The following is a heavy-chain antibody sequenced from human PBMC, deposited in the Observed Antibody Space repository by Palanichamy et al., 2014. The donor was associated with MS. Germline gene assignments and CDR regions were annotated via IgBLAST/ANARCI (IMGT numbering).Heavy chain of an antibody. Sequence: EEQLVESGGGLVQPGGSLRLSCSASGFTFSSYAMHWVRQGPGKGLEYVSAINSHGYSTYYVDSVKGRFIMSRDNSENTLFLQMNTLRVEDTAVYHCVKGTYGDYGAYYYGMDVWGEGTTVTVSP. CDR3: VKGTYGDYGAYYYGMDV. D-gene: IGHD4-17*01. CDR1: GFTFSSYA. J-gene: IGHJ6*04. CDR2: INSHGYST. V-gene: IGHV3-64D*06.